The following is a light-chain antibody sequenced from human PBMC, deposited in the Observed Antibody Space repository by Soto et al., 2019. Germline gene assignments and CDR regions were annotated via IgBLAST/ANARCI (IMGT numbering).Light chain of an antibody. Sequence: EIVLTQSPGTLSLSPGERATLSCRASQSVSSSHLAWYQQKPGQAPRLLIYGASSGATGIPDRFSGSGSGTDFTLTIGRLEPEDFAVYYCQQYGSSPWTFGXXT. CDR3: QQYGSSPWT. CDR1: QSVSSSH. CDR2: GAS. J-gene: IGKJ1*01. V-gene: IGKV3-20*01.